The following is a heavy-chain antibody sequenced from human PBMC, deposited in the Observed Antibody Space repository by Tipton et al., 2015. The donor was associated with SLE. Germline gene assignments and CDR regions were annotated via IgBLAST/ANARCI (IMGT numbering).Heavy chain of an antibody. CDR3: ARDLYPYGSGNPAFDY. Sequence: RSLRLSCAASGFSVSSYAMHWVRQAPGKGLEWVAVLSYDVSNKYYADSVKGRFTISRDNSKNTLYLQMNSLRAEDTAVYYCARDLYPYGSGNPAFDYWGQGILVTVSS. D-gene: IGHD3-10*01. V-gene: IGHV3-30-3*01. CDR1: GFSVSSYA. CDR2: LSYDVSNK. J-gene: IGHJ4*02.